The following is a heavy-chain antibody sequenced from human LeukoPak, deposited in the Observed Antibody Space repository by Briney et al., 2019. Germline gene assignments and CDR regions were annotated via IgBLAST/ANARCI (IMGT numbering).Heavy chain of an antibody. V-gene: IGHV4-4*02. CDR3: VRGLNYDLHP. D-gene: IGHD3-3*01. CDR1: GGSISSPNW. CDR2: IYYGGSV. Sequence: SGTLSLTCAVSGGSISSPNWWTWVRQPPGKGLEWIGEIYYGGSVNYNPSLKSRVTLSVDKSENQFSLTLTSVTAADTAVYYRVRGLNYDLHPWGQGTLVTVSS. J-gene: IGHJ5*02.